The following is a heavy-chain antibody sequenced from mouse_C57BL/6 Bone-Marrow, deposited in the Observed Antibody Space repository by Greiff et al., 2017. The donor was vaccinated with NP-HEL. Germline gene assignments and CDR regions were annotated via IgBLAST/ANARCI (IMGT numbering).Heavy chain of an antibody. CDR1: GYTFTDYY. V-gene: IGHV1-76*01. Sequence: VQVVESGAELVRPGASVKLSCKASGYTFTDYYINWVTQRPGQGLEWIARIYPGSGNTYYNEKFKGKATLTAEKSSSTAYMQLSSLTSEDSAVYFCARGTTVVAENYAMDYWGQGTSVTVSS. CDR3: ARGTTVVAENYAMDY. CDR2: IYPGSGNT. J-gene: IGHJ4*01. D-gene: IGHD1-1*01.